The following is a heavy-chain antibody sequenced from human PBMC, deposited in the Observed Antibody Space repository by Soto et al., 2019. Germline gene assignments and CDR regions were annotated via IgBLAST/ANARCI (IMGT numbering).Heavy chain of an antibody. D-gene: IGHD3-10*01. CDR1: GFTFNTYS. CDR3: ARGPYGSGSYFSSGY. J-gene: IGHJ4*02. V-gene: IGHV3-48*01. CDR2: ISSSSHTI. Sequence: GGSLRLSCAASGFTFNTYSMNWVRQAPGKGLEWVSYISSSSHTIFYADSVKGRFTISRDNAKNSLYLQMISLRAEDTAVYYCARGPYGSGSYFSSGYWGQGTLVTVSS.